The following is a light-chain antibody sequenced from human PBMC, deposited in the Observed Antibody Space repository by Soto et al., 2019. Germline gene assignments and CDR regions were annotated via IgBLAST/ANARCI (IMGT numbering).Light chain of an antibody. CDR1: QSVSSY. CDR3: QQRSNWPPLT. CDR2: DAS. V-gene: IGKV3-11*01. Sequence: PGERATLSCRASQSVSSYLAWYQQKPGQAPRLLIYDASNRATGIPARFSGSGSGTDFTLTISSLEPEDFAVYYCQQRSNWPPLTFGGGTKVDIK. J-gene: IGKJ4*01.